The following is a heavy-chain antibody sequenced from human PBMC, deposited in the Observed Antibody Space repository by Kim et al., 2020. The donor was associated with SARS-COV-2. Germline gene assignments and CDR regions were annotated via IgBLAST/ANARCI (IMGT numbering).Heavy chain of an antibody. CDR3: ARDKDYYDSSGYFTIFAFDI. J-gene: IGHJ3*02. CDR1: GFTFSSYS. V-gene: IGHV3-21*01. D-gene: IGHD3-22*01. Sequence: GGSLRLSCAASGFTFSSYSMNWVRQAPGKGLEWVSSISSSSSYIYYADSGKGRFTISRDNAKNSLYLQMNSLRAEDTAVYYCARDKDYYDSSGYFTIFAFDIWGQGIMVTVSS. CDR2: ISSSSSYI.